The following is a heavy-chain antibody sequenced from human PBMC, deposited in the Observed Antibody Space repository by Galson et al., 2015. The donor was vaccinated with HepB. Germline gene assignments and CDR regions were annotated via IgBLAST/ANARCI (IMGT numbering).Heavy chain of an antibody. J-gene: IGHJ3*02. CDR1: GFTFSDYY. Sequence: SLRLSCAASGFTFSDYYMSWIRQAPGKGLEWVSYISSSSSYTNYADSVKGRFTISRDNAKNSLYLQMNSLRAEDTAVYYCARVGYDSSGYYLGAFDIWGQGTMVTVSS. V-gene: IGHV3-11*06. D-gene: IGHD3-22*01. CDR2: ISSSSSYT. CDR3: ARVGYDSSGYYLGAFDI.